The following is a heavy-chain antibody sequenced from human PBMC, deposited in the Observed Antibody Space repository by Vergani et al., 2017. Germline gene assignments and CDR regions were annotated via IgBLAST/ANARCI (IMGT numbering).Heavy chain of an antibody. Sequence: QVQLVQSGAEVKKPGSSVKVSCKASGGTFSSYGMHWVRQAPGKGLEWVAVISYDGSNKYYADSVKGRFTISSNNSKNTLYLQMNSLRAEDTAVYYCARDSSIERQSYYLDYWGQGTLVPVSS. V-gene: IGHV3-33*05. J-gene: IGHJ4*02. D-gene: IGHD6-6*01. CDR3: ARDSSIERQSYYLDY. CDR1: GGTFSSYG. CDR2: ISYDGSNK.